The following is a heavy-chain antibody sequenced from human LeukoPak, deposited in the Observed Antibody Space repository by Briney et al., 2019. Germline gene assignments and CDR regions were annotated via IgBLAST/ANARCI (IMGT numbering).Heavy chain of an antibody. Sequence: ASVKISCKASGYTFTSYDINWVRQATGQGLEWMGWMNPNSGNTGYAQKFQGRVTMTRNTSISTAYMELSSLRSDDTAVYYCARVNYDFWSGYPRQYVDVWGKGTTVTVSS. D-gene: IGHD3-3*01. CDR2: MNPNSGNT. V-gene: IGHV1-8*01. CDR3: ARVNYDFWSGYPRQYVDV. J-gene: IGHJ6*03. CDR1: GYTFTSYD.